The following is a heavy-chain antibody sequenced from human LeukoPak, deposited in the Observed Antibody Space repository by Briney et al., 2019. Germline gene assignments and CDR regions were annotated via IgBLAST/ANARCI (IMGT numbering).Heavy chain of an antibody. Sequence: GGSLRLSCAASGFTFSSYGIHWVRQAPGKGLEWVAVISYDGSNKYYADSVKGRFTISRDNSKNTLYLQMNSLRAEDTAVYYCAKDWESGYYPYGMDVWGQGTTVTVSS. CDR2: ISYDGSNK. V-gene: IGHV3-30*18. CDR1: GFTFSSYG. J-gene: IGHJ6*02. D-gene: IGHD3-22*01. CDR3: AKDWESGYYPYGMDV.